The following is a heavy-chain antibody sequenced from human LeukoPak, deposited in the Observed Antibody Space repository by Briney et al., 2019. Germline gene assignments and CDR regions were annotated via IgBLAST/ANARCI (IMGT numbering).Heavy chain of an antibody. CDR3: ARSRLPSPIGGEGAFEI. V-gene: IGHV1-8*01. J-gene: IGHJ3*02. D-gene: IGHD2-2*01. Sequence: ASVKVSCKASGYTFTGYYMHWVRQAPGQGLEWMGWMNPNSGNTGYAQKFQGRVTIARNTSISTAYMELSSLRSEDTAVYYCARSRLPSPIGGEGAFEIWVHETMVIVSS. CDR2: MNPNSGNT. CDR1: GYTFTGYY.